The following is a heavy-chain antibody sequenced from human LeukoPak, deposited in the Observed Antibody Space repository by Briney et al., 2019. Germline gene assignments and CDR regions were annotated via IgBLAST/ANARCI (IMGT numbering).Heavy chain of an antibody. CDR2: ISVYNGNT. J-gene: IGHJ4*02. CDR1: GCTFTNNA. CDR3: ARNHPYYYDSNGLYYLDY. D-gene: IGHD3-22*01. V-gene: IGHV1-18*01. Sequence: ASVRVSCKTSGCTFTNNAVTWVRRAPGQGLEWLGWISVYNGNTNYAQKLQGRVTMTTDTSTTTVYMELRSLRSDDTAVYYCARNHPYYYDSNGLYYLDYWGQGALVTVSS.